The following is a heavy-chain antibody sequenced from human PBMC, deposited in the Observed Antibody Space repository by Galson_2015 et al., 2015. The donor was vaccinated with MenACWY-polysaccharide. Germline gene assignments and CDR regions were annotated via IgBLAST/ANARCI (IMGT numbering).Heavy chain of an antibody. Sequence: ETLSLTCSVSNSSIKSSYYWDWVRQPPGKGLEWVGSTFHSGSLYQNPSLRGRVTMSVGTSTNHFSLDLTSVTAADTAVYYCTSGQLRWYPFDYWGHGTLVTVAS. CDR2: TFHSGSL. CDR1: NSSIKSSYY. D-gene: IGHD6-13*01. V-gene: IGHV4-38-2*02. J-gene: IGHJ4*01. CDR3: TSGQLRWYPFDY.